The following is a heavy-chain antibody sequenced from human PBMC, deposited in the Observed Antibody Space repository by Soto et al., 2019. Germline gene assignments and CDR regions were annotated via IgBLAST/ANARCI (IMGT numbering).Heavy chain of an antibody. Sequence: QVQLVESGGGVVQPGRSLRLSCAASGFTFSSYGMHWVRQAPGKGLEWMAIIWYDGSNKYYADSVKGRFTVSRDNSKNTLYLQMNSLRAEDTGVYSCARDRDLYYFDYWGQGTLVTVSS. CDR1: GFTFSSYG. CDR3: ARDRDLYYFDY. J-gene: IGHJ4*02. V-gene: IGHV3-33*01. CDR2: IWYDGSNK. D-gene: IGHD3-10*01.